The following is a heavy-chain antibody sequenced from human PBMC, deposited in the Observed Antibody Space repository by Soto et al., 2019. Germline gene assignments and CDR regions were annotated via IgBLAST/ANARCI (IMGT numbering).Heavy chain of an antibody. V-gene: IGHV3-13*01. CDR1: GLTFSSYD. CDR2: IGTAGDT. D-gene: IGHD6-19*01. CDR3: ARATYSSGWYEGPYYYYYMDV. Sequence: GGSLRLSCAASGLTFSSYDMHWVRQATGKGLEWVSAIGTAGDTYYPGSVKGRFTISRENAKNSLYLQMNSLRAGDTAVYYCARATYSSGWYEGPYYYYYMDVWGKGTTVTVSS. J-gene: IGHJ6*03.